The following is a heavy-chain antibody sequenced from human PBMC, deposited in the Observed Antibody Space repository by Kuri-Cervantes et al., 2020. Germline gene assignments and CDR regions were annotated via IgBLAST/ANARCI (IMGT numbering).Heavy chain of an antibody. D-gene: IGHD6-6*01. CDR2: ISSSSTI. Sequence: GGSLRLSCAASGFTFSSYSMNWVRQAPGKGLEWVSYISSSSTIYYADSVKGRFTISRDNAKNTLYLQMNSLRAEDTAVYYCARDPFAIAAWGDYYYGMDVWGQGTTVTVSS. CDR1: GFTFSSYS. V-gene: IGHV3-48*04. CDR3: ARDPFAIAAWGDYYYGMDV. J-gene: IGHJ6*02.